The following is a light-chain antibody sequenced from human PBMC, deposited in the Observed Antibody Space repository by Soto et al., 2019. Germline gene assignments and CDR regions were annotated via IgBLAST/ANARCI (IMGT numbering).Light chain of an antibody. J-gene: IGKJ1*01. CDR3: QQYNSYRT. CDR2: DAS. V-gene: IGKV1-5*01. Sequence: DIPMTQSPSALSASVGDRVTITCRASQSISSWLAWYQQKPGKAPKLLIYDASNLGSGVPSRFSGSGSGTEFTLTFSSLQPDDFATYYCQQYNSYRTFGQGTKVEIK. CDR1: QSISSW.